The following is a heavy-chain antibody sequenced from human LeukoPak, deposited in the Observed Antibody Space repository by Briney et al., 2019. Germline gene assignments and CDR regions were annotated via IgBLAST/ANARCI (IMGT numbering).Heavy chain of an antibody. CDR3: ARANWGEQPYNGFDP. CDR1: GGTFSSYA. J-gene: IGHJ5*02. V-gene: IGHV1-69*05. D-gene: IGHD1/OR15-1a*01. Sequence: ASVKVSCKASGGTFSSYAISWVRQAPGQGLEWMGGIIPIFGTANYAQKFQGRVTITTDESTITAYMELSSLRSEDTAVYYCARANWGEQPYNGFDPWGQGTLVTVSS. CDR2: IIPIFGTA.